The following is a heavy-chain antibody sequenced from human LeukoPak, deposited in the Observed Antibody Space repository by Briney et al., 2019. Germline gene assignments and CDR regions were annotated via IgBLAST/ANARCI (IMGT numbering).Heavy chain of an antibody. J-gene: IGHJ6*03. CDR1: GFTFSSYA. V-gene: IGHV3-23*01. D-gene: IGHD3-22*01. CDR3: AKTPGDTMTQYYYYYYMDV. Sequence: GGSLRLSCAASGFTFSSYAMSWVRQAPGKGLEWVSAISGSGGSTYYADSVKGRFTISRDNSKNTLYLQMNSLRAEDTAVYYCAKTPGDTMTQYYYYYYMDVWGKGTTVTVSS. CDR2: ISGSGGST.